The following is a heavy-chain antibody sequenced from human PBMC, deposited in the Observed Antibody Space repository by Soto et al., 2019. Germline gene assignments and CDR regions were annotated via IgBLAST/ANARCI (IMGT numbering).Heavy chain of an antibody. V-gene: IGHV1-18*04. D-gene: IGHD6-6*01. CDR1: GYTFTSYG. CDR2: ISAYNGNT. Sequence: QVQLVQSGAEMKKPGASVKVSCKASGYTFTSYGFTWVRQAPGQGLEWMGWISAYNGNTNYAQKLQGRVTMTTDTSTSTAYMELRSLRFDDTTVYYCARGGRYSSSSEVSIWGQGTLVTVSS. CDR3: ARGGRYSSSSEVSI. J-gene: IGHJ4*02.